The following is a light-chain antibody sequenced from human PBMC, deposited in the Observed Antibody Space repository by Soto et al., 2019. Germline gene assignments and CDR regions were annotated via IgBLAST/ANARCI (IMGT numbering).Light chain of an antibody. Sequence: QSALTQPASVSGSPGQSITISCTGTSSDVGGYNYVSWYQQHPGKAPKLMIYDVSNRPSGVSNRFSGSKSGNTASLSIFGLQAEDEADYYCSSYTRSSTRGFGTGTKVTVL. V-gene: IGLV2-14*01. J-gene: IGLJ1*01. CDR2: DVS. CDR1: SSDVGGYNY. CDR3: SSYTRSSTRG.